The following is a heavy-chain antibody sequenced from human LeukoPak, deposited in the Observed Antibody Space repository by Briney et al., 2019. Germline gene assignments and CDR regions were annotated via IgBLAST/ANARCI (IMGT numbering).Heavy chain of an antibody. Sequence: ASVKVSCKACGFPFSIAGVSRVRQAPGQGLEWLGWISVKNGDTRYAERMQGRVAVTTDTATSTAYMELKSLTSDDTAVYYCATELGEWGVLDFWGQGTLISVSS. D-gene: IGHD3-16*01. J-gene: IGHJ4*02. CDR3: ATELGEWGVLDF. CDR1: GFPFSIAG. CDR2: ISVKNGDT. V-gene: IGHV1-18*01.